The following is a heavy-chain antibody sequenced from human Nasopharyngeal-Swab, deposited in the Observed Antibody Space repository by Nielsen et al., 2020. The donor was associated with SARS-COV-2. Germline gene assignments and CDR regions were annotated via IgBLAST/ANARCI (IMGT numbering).Heavy chain of an antibody. J-gene: IGHJ3*01. CDR3: ARGSSVHAFDV. Sequence: GESLKISCAASGFSFSTYGMHWVRQSPVKGLEWLTNIWYDGSNKYYADSVKGRFTVSRDNSKNTLFLGMDSLRAEDTAVYYCARGSSVHAFDVWGQGTEVTVSS. CDR2: IWYDGSNK. V-gene: IGHV3-33*01. D-gene: IGHD3-10*01. CDR1: GFSFSTYG.